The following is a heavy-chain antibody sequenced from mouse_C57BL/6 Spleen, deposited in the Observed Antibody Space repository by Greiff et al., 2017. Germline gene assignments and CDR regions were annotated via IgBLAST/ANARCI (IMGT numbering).Heavy chain of an antibody. D-gene: IGHD1-1*01. CDR3: ARDGLITTVVAKAY. CDR2: ISYGGSN. Sequence: EVKLMESGPGLVKPSQSLSLSCSVTGYSITSGYYWNWIRQFPGNKLEWMGYISYGGSNNYNPSLKNRISITRDTSKNQFFLKLNSVTTEDTATYYCARDGLITTVVAKAYWGQGTLVTVSA. V-gene: IGHV3-6*01. CDR1: GYSITSGYY. J-gene: IGHJ3*01.